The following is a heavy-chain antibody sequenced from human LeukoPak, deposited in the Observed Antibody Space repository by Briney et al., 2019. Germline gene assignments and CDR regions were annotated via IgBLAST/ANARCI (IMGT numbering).Heavy chain of an antibody. Sequence: SETLSLTCAVYGGSFSVYYWSWIRRPPGKGLEWIGEINHSGSTNYNPSLKSRVTISVDTSKNQFSLKLSSVTAADTAVYYCARGSQVVVAATLGYYYYYMDVWGKGTTVTVSS. V-gene: IGHV4-34*01. CDR2: INHSGST. D-gene: IGHD2-15*01. J-gene: IGHJ6*03. CDR3: ARGSQVVVAATLGYYYYYMDV. CDR1: GGSFSVYY.